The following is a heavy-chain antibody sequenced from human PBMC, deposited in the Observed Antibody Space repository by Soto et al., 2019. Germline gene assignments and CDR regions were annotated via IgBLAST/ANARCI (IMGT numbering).Heavy chain of an antibody. V-gene: IGHV4-34*01. CDR2: INHSGST. D-gene: IGHD3-3*01. CDR3: ARAPPRYYDFWSGYYGPFDY. Sequence: LICSVDVGSIIGSHWSWIRQPPGKGLGWIGEINHSGSTNYNPSLKSRVTISVDTSKNQFSLKLSSVTAADTAVYYCARAPPRYYDFWSGYYGPFDYWGQGNLVTVSS. J-gene: IGHJ4*02. CDR1: VGSIIGSH.